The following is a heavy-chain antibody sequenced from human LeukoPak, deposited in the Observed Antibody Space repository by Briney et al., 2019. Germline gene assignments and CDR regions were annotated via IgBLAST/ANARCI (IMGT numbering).Heavy chain of an antibody. CDR1: GFTFSSYW. CDR2: INTDGNST. D-gene: IGHD2-21*01. V-gene: IGHV3-74*01. CDR3: ARDMSGGDWDY. J-gene: IGHJ4*02. Sequence: GGSLRLSCAASGFTFSSYWMHWVRQAPGKGLMWVSRINTDGNSTTYADSVKGRFTISRDNAKNTLSLQMNSLRAEDTAVYYCARDMSGGDWDYWGQGTLVTVSS.